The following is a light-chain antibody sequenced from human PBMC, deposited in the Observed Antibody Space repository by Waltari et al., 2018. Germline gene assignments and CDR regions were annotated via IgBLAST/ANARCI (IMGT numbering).Light chain of an antibody. Sequence: SYVLTQPPSLSVAPGETARIPCGGNDLDTKNVQWYQQKPGQAPGPVVHDQSGRPPGIPERISGSNSGNTATLTISRVEAGDEADYYCQVWDSSSDHQVFGTGTKVTVL. CDR1: DLDTKN. J-gene: IGLJ1*01. CDR2: DQS. V-gene: IGLV3-21*02. CDR3: QVWDSSSDHQV.